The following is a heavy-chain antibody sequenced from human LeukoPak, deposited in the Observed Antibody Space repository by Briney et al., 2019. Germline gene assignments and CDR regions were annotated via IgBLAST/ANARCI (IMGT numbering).Heavy chain of an antibody. D-gene: IGHD5-18*01. Sequence: GESLRLSCAASGFTFSSYAMSWVRQAPGEGLEWVSGLSGSGDSTYYADSVKGRFTISRDNSKNTLYLQMNSLRAEDTAVYYCAKDPAGYSYGPYAFDIWGQGTMVTVSS. J-gene: IGHJ3*02. CDR1: GFTFSSYA. CDR3: AKDPAGYSYGPYAFDI. CDR2: LSGSGDST. V-gene: IGHV3-23*01.